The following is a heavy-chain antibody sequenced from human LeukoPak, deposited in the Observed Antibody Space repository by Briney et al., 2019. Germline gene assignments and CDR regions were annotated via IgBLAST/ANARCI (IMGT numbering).Heavy chain of an antibody. Sequence: PSETLSLTCAVYGGSFSGYYWSWIRQPPGKGLEWIGEINHSGSTNYNPSLKSRVTISVDTSKNQFSLKLSSVTAADTAVYYCARGRTLTIFGVVITYYFDYWGQGTLVTVSS. D-gene: IGHD3-3*01. CDR2: INHSGST. CDR1: GGSFSGYY. J-gene: IGHJ4*02. CDR3: ARGRTLTIFGVVITYYFDY. V-gene: IGHV4-34*01.